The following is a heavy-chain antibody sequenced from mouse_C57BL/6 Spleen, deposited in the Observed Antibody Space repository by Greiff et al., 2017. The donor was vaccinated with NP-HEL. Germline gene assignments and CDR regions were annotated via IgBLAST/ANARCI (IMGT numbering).Heavy chain of an antibody. D-gene: IGHD1-1*01. J-gene: IGHJ3*01. CDR2: IWGVGST. CDR1: GFSLTSYG. Sequence: VQGVESGPGLVAPSQSLSITCTVSGFSLTSYGVDWVRQSPGKGLEWLGVIWGVGSTNYNSALKSRLSISKDNSKSQVFLKMNSLQTDDTAMYYCASEGYGSSLAYWGQGTLVTVSA. CDR3: ASEGYGSSLAY. V-gene: IGHV2-6*01.